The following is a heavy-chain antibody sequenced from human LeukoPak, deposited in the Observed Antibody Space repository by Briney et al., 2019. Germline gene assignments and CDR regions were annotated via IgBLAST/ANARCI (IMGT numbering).Heavy chain of an antibody. CDR1: GGSFSRYY. Sequence: SETLSLTCAVYGGSFSRYYWSWIRQPPGKGLEWIGEINHSGSTNYNPSLKSRVTISVDTSKNQFSLKLSSVTAADTAVYYCARGRAAGYYYYYYMDVWGKGTTVTVSS. CDR3: ARGRAAGYYYYYYMDV. V-gene: IGHV4-34*01. J-gene: IGHJ6*03. CDR2: INHSGST. D-gene: IGHD6-13*01.